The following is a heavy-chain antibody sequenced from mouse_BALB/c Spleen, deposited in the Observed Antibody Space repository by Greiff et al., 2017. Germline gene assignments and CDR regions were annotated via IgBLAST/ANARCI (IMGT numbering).Heavy chain of an antibody. CDR3: AREDYGSSYVGAMDY. Sequence: VMLVESGPGLVAPSQSLSITCTVSGFSLTGYGVNWVRQPPGKGLEWLGMIWGDGSTDYNSALKSRLSISKDNSKSQVFLKMNSLQTDDTARYYCAREDYGSSYVGAMDYWGQGTSVTVSS. D-gene: IGHD1-1*01. V-gene: IGHV2-6-7*01. CDR1: GFSLTGYG. CDR2: IWGDGST. J-gene: IGHJ4*01.